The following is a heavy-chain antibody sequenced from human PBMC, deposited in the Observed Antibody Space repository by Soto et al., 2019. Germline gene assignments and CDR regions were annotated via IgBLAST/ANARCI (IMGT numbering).Heavy chain of an antibody. Sequence: QVQLVESGGGVVQPGRSLRLSCVTSGITFSRYGMHWVRQAPGKGLEWVAVISYDGSDIYYGDSVRGRFTISRDNSKNTLYLQMNSLRVEDTAVYYCARDLDSYFVNWVQGTLVTVSS. V-gene: IGHV3-33*05. CDR3: ARDLDSYFVN. D-gene: IGHD3-9*01. CDR2: ISYDGSDI. J-gene: IGHJ4*02. CDR1: GITFSRYG.